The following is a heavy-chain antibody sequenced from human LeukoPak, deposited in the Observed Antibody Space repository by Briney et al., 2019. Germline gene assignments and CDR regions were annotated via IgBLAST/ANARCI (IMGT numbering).Heavy chain of an antibody. D-gene: IGHD2-21*02. J-gene: IGHJ4*02. Sequence: SETLSLTCTVSGGSISSYYWSWIRQPPGKGLEWIGYIHYSGSTNYNPSLKSRVTISVDTSKNQFSLKLSSVTAADTAVYYCARDGGDSPFDYWGQGTLVTVSS. CDR3: ARDGGDSPFDY. CDR1: GGSISSYY. CDR2: IHYSGST. V-gene: IGHV4-59*01.